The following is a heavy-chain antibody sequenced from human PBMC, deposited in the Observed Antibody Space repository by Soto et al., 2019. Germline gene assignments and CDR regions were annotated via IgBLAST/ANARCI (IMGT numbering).Heavy chain of an antibody. CDR1: GFTFSAYG. CDR2: ISPYNDNT. CDR3: VRWGFSYDSPRGPPDY. Sequence: QVQLVQSGPEVKKPGASVKVSCKASGFTFSAYGFSWVRQAPGQGLEWVGRISPYNDNTNYAERLQDRVTMTTDTSTSTAYMELTSLKSEDTAVYYCVRWGFSYDSPRGPPDYWGQGTLVTV. J-gene: IGHJ4*02. D-gene: IGHD5-18*01. V-gene: IGHV1-18*04.